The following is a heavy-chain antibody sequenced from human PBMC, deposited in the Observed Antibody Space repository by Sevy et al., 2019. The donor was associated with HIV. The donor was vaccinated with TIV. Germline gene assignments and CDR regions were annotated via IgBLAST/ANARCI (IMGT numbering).Heavy chain of an antibody. J-gene: IGHJ4*02. CDR1: GDSVSSNSAA. V-gene: IGHV6-1*01. D-gene: IGHD6-19*01. Sequence: KQSQTLSLTCAISGDSVSSNSAAWNWIRQSPSRGLEWLGRTYYRSKWYNDYAVSVKSRITINPDTSKNQFALQLNSVTPEDTAVYYCARDRPDKQWRNYFDYWGQGTLVTVS. CDR2: TYYRSKWYN. CDR3: ARDRPDKQWRNYFDY.